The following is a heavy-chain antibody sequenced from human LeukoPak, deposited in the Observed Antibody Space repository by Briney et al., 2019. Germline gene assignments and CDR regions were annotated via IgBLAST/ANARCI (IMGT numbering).Heavy chain of an antibody. Sequence: GGSLRLSCAASGFTFSAYAMSWVRQAPGKGLEWVSAISRSGSSTDYADSVKGRFTISRDNSKNTLHLQMNSLRAEDTAVYYCAKVCCNVVYSPGGWGQGTLVTVSS. V-gene: IGHV3-23*01. CDR2: ISRSGSST. CDR1: GFTFSAYA. D-gene: IGHD2-8*02. J-gene: IGHJ1*01. CDR3: AKVCCNVVYSPGG.